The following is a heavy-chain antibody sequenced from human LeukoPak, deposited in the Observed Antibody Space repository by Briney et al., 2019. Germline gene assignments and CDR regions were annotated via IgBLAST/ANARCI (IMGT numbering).Heavy chain of an antibody. D-gene: IGHD1-26*01. CDR1: GFTFSSYA. V-gene: IGHV3-64D*06. J-gene: IGHJ4*02. Sequence: PGGSLRLSCAASGFTFSSYAMHWVRQAPGKGLEYVSAISNNGGSTYYADSVKDRFTISRDNSKNTLYLQMSSVRAEDTAVYYCVKDRRGSYSGRLDYWGQGTLVTVSS. CDR3: VKDRRGSYSGRLDY. CDR2: ISNNGGST.